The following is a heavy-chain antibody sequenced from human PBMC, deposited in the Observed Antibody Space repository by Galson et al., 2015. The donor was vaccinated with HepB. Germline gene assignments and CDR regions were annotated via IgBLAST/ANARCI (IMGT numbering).Heavy chain of an antibody. J-gene: IGHJ6*02. Sequence: SLRLSCAASGFTVSSNYMSWVRQAPGKGLEWVSVIYSGGSTYYADSVKGRFTISRDNSKNTLYLQMNSLRAEDTAVYYCASSSTVTTPYYYYGMDVWGQGTTVTVSS. V-gene: IGHV3-53*01. D-gene: IGHD4-17*01. CDR1: GFTVSSNY. CDR2: IYSGGST. CDR3: ASSSTVTTPYYYYGMDV.